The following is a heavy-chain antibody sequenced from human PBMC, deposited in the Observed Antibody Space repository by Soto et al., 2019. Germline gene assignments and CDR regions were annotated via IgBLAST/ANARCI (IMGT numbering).Heavy chain of an antibody. J-gene: IGHJ4*02. CDR3: VRSSGVATPDFDY. CDR2: ISHDATLK. CDR1: GFTFTLYA. D-gene: IGHD3-10*01. V-gene: IGHV3-30-3*01. Sequence: GGSLRLSCAASGFTFTLYAIHWVRQAPGKGPEWVAVISHDATLKYYTDSVKGRFTISRDNSKNTVFLQLNSLRPEDTAVYFCVRSSGVATPDFDYWGQGTLVTVS.